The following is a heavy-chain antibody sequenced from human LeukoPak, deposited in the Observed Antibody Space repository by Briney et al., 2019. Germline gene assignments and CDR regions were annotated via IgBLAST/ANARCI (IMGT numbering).Heavy chain of an antibody. CDR3: ARGENVVVPAAIWGGDWFDP. CDR2: INPNSGGT. CDR1: GYTFTGYY. V-gene: IGHV1-2*04. J-gene: IGHJ5*02. D-gene: IGHD2-2*01. Sequence: GASVKVSCKASGYTFTGYYMHWVRQAPGQGLEWMGWINPNSGGTNYAQKFQGWVTMTRDTSISTAYMELSRLRSDDTAVYYCARGENVVVPAAIWGGDWFDPWGQGTLVTVSS.